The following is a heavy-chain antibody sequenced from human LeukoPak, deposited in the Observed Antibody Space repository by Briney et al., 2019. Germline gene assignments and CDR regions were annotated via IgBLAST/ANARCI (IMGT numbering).Heavy chain of an antibody. CDR1: GGSISSGGYY. V-gene: IGHV4-30-2*01. J-gene: IGHJ5*02. Sequence: SETLSLTCTVSGGSISSGGYYWSWIRQPPGKGLEWIGYIYHSGSTYYNPSLKSRVTISVDRSKNQFSLKLSSVTTADTAVYYCARGLAAVNWFDPWGQGTLVTVSS. CDR3: ARGLAAVNWFDP. D-gene: IGHD6-13*01. CDR2: IYHSGST.